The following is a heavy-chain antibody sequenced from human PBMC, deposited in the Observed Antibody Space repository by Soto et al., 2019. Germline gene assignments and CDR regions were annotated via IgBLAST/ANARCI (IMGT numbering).Heavy chain of an antibody. J-gene: IGHJ4*02. CDR1: GFTVSNNY. CDR2: IYSGGYT. Sequence: EVQLVESGGGLIQPGGSLRLSCAVSGFTVSNNYMSWVRQAPGKGLEGVSVIYSGGYTAYGDSVKGRFTISRDNSKNNLYLQKNTLAAGDRAVYDGAPQGGGGGYWGQGTLVTVSS. V-gene: IGHV3-53*01. D-gene: IGHD3-16*01. CDR3: APQGGGGGY.